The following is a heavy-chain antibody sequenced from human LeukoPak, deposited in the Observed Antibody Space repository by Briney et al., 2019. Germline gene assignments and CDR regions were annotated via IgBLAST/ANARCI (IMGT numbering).Heavy chain of an antibody. CDR2: ISSSSSYI. CDR1: GFTFNSYS. Sequence: GGSLRLSCAASGFTFNSYSMNWVRQAPGKGLEWVSSISSSSSYIYYADSVKGRFTISRDNAKNSLYLQMNSLRAEDTAVYYCARKERPDAPFDYWGQGTLVTVSS. CDR3: ARKERPDAPFDY. J-gene: IGHJ4*02. D-gene: IGHD1-1*01. V-gene: IGHV3-21*01.